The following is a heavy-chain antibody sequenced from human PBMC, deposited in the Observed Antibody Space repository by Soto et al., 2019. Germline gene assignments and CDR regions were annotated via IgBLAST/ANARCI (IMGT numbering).Heavy chain of an antibody. CDR1: GYTFAGYY. D-gene: IGHD3-22*01. CDR2: INHNSGDT. CDR3: ARGFYYDSGYWAAFDI. Sequence: ASVKVSCKASGYTFAGYYMHWVRQAPGQGLEWMGWINHNSGDTNYAQKFQGRVIMTRDTSISTAYMELSGLRSDDTAVYYCARGFYYDSGYWAAFDIWGQGTMVTISS. V-gene: IGHV1-2*02. J-gene: IGHJ3*02.